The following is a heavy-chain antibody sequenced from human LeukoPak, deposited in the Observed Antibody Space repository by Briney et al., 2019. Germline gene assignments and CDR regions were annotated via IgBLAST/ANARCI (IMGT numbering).Heavy chain of an antibody. CDR1: GFTLSGSA. CDR2: IRSKANSYAT. J-gene: IGHJ6*03. D-gene: IGHD4-17*01. V-gene: IGHV3-73*01. CDR3: TRWFPYGDPSYYMDV. Sequence: GGSLRLSCAASGFTLSGSAMHWVRQASGKGLEWVGRIRSKANSYATAYAASVKGRFTISRDDSKNTAYLQMNSLKTEDTAVYYCTRWFPYGDPSYYMDVWGKGTTVTVSS.